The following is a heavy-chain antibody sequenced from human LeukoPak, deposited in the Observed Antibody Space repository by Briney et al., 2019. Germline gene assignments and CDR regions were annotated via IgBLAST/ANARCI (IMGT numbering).Heavy chain of an antibody. CDR1: GASISSYY. CDR2: IYYSGST. Sequence: AETLSLTCTVSGASISSYYWSWIRQPPGKGLEWIGYIYYSGSTNSNPALKSRVTISEDTSKNQISLKLSSVTAADTAVYYCARVRGYYDSSGYDYWGQGTLVTVSS. CDR3: ARVRGYYDSSGYDY. D-gene: IGHD3-22*01. J-gene: IGHJ4*02. V-gene: IGHV4-59*01.